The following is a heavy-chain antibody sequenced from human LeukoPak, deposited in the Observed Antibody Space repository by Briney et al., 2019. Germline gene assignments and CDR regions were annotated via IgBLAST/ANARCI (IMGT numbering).Heavy chain of an antibody. CDR3: ARRSPSLDWFDP. CDR1: GHSIINYF. J-gene: IGHJ5*02. CDR2: IYYIGST. V-gene: IGHV4-59*01. Sequence: PSETLSLTCTVSGHSIINYFWIWIRQPPGKGLEWIGYIYYIGSTTYNPSLKSRVTMSVDTSKSQFSLKLSSVTAADTAVYYCARRSPSLDWFDPWGQGTLVTVSS. D-gene: IGHD6-6*01.